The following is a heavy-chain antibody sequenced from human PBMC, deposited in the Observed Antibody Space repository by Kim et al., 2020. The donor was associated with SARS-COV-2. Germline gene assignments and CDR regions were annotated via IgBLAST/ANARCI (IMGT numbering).Heavy chain of an antibody. V-gene: IGHV5-10-1*01. CDR2: IDPSDSYT. CDR1: GYSFTSYW. Sequence: GESLKISCKGSGYSFTSYWISWVRQMPGKGLEWMGRIDPSDSYTNYSPSFQGHVTISADKSISTAYLQWSSLKASDTAMYYCASGGSGLGDAFDIWGQGTMGTVSS. D-gene: IGHD6-19*01. J-gene: IGHJ3*02. CDR3: ASGGSGLGDAFDI.